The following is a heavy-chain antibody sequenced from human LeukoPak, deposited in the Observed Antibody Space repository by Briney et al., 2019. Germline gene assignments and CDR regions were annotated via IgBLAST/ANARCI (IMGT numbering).Heavy chain of an antibody. Sequence: GGSLRLSCAASGFTFSNNAMHWVRQAPGKGLEWVAVISYDGSSQYYADSVKGRFTISRDNSKNTLYLQMNSLRAEDTAVYYCAKDPHIAAAAHYYYYYMDVWGKGTTVTVSS. V-gene: IGHV3-30-3*01. J-gene: IGHJ6*03. D-gene: IGHD6-13*01. CDR2: ISYDGSSQ. CDR3: AKDPHIAAAAHYYYYYMDV. CDR1: GFTFSNNA.